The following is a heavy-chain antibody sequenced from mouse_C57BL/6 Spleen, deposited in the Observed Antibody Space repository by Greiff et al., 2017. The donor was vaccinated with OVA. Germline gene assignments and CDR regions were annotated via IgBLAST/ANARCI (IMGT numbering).Heavy chain of an antibody. V-gene: IGHV1-52*01. CDR2: IDPSDSET. CDR3: ARVTTVVAPYVDY. Sequence: QVQLQQPGAELVRPGSSVKLSCKASGYTFTSYWMHWVKQRPIQGLEWIGNIDPSDSETHYNQKFKDKATLTVDKSSSTAYMQLSSLTSEDSAVYYCARVTTVVAPYVDYWGQGTTLTVSS. CDR1: GYTFTSYW. D-gene: IGHD1-1*01. J-gene: IGHJ2*01.